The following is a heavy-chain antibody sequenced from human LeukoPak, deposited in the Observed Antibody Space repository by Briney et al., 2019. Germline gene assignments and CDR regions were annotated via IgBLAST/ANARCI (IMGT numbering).Heavy chain of an antibody. CDR1: GYSFSTCW. D-gene: IGHD3-10*01. J-gene: IGHJ6*02. Sequence: HGESLKISCKGSGYSFSTCWIGWVRQMPGKGLEWMGSIYPGDSDTTYSPSFEGQVTISADMSTNSAYLKWNSLKASDTAIYYCSRDSGSYSKFFYGMDVWGQGTTVIVSS. CDR3: SRDSGSYSKFFYGMDV. V-gene: IGHV5-51*01. CDR2: IYPGDSDT.